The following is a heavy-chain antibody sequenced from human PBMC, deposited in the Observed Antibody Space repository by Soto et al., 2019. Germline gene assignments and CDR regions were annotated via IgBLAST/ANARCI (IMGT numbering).Heavy chain of an antibody. Sequence: EVQLLDSGGGSVQPGGSLRLSCAVSGFTLSDYGVTWVRQAPGKGLEWVSGFSGGGGGTFYADSVKGRFTISRDDSKNTAYLQMNGLGVEDTAVYYCVRWNGFGDHWGQGTLVTVSS. CDR1: GFTLSDYG. V-gene: IGHV3-23*01. CDR2: FSGGGGGT. CDR3: VRWNGFGDH. J-gene: IGHJ4*02. D-gene: IGHD1-1*01.